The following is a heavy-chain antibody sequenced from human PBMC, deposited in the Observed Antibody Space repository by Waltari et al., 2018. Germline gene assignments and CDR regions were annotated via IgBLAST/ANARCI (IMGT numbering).Heavy chain of an antibody. CDR3: VRDERWLHLIGTFDS. J-gene: IGHJ4*02. CDR1: GFTFSDYY. D-gene: IGHD3-9*01. Sequence: QVLLVESGGGLVKPGGSLRLSCAASGFTFSDYYMSWVRQAPGEGLGWVSHIGVIGSTTNYAASVKGRFTISRDNAKNSVFLQLNSLRADDTAMYYCVRDERWLHLIGTFDSWGQGTLVTVSS. CDR2: IGVIGSTT. V-gene: IGHV3-11*01.